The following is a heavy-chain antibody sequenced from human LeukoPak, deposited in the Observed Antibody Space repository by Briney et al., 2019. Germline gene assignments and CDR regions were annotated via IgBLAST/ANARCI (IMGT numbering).Heavy chain of an antibody. V-gene: IGHV3-9*01. J-gene: IGHJ3*02. CDR1: GFTFDDYA. Sequence: SLRLSCAASGFTFDDYAMHWVRQAPGKGLEWVSGISWNSGSIGYADSVKGRFTISRDNAKNSLYLQMNSLRAEDTALYYSAKDNGFSSSGDAFDIWGQGTMVTVSS. D-gene: IGHD6-13*01. CDR2: ISWNSGSI. CDR3: AKDNGFSSSGDAFDI.